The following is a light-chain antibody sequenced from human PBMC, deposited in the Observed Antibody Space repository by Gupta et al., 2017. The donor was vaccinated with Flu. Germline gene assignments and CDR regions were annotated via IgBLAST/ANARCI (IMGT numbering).Light chain of an antibody. J-gene: IGKJ3*01. CDR2: TTS. CDR1: QNINNY. CDR3: QQSDSTPFT. V-gene: IGKV1-39*01. Sequence: DIQMTQSPYSLSASVGDRVTITCRASQNINNYLNWYQQKPGRAPKLLIYTTSSLQSGVPSKFSGSGSGTDFTLTIIRLQPEDFATYYCQQSDSTPFTFGHGTKVDIK.